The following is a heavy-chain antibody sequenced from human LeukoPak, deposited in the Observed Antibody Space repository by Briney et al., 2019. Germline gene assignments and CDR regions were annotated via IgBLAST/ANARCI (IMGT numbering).Heavy chain of an antibody. V-gene: IGHV1-2*02. Sequence: GASVKVSCKASGYTFTGYYMHWVRQAPGLGLEWMGWINPNSGGTNYAQKFQGRVTMTRDTSISTAYMELSRLRSDDTAVYYCASSVWSTSCYFVYWGQGTLVTVSS. J-gene: IGHJ4*02. CDR3: ASSVWSTSCYFVY. CDR2: INPNSGGT. D-gene: IGHD2-2*01. CDR1: GYTFTGYY.